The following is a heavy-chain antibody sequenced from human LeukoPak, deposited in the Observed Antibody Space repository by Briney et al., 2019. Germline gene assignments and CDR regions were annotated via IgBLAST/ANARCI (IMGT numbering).Heavy chain of an antibody. CDR2: INSNGAVI. D-gene: IGHD4-17*01. Sequence: GGSLRLSCAASGFSFSDYGMNWVRRAPGKRLEWLSHINSNGAVISYADSVKGRFTISRDTAKSSLYLQMNSLKIEDTAIYFCARGPDGDYDFDYWGQGTLVTVSS. V-gene: IGHV3-48*01. CDR1: GFSFSDYG. J-gene: IGHJ4*02. CDR3: ARGPDGDYDFDY.